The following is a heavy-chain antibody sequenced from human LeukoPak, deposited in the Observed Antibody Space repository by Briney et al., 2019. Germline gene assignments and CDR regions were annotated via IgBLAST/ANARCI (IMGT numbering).Heavy chain of an antibody. V-gene: IGHV3-21*01. CDR3: ARVYYYDSSGYKGGAYDAFDI. D-gene: IGHD3-22*01. J-gene: IGHJ3*02. Sequence: GSLRLSCAASGFTFSSYSMNWVRQAPGKGLEWVSSISSSSSYIYYADSVKGRFTISRDNAKNSLYLQMNSLRAEDTAVYYCARVYYYDSSGYKGGAYDAFDIWGQGTMVTVSS. CDR1: GFTFSSYS. CDR2: ISSSSSYI.